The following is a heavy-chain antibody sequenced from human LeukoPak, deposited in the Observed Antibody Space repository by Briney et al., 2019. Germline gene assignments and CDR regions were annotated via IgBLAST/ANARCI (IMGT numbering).Heavy chain of an antibody. D-gene: IGHD3-22*01. CDR3: ARDFTYYYDSSGPRNAFDI. Sequence: ASVKVSCKASGYTFTSYYMHWVRQAPGQGLEWMGIINPSGGSTSYAQKFQGRVTMTRDTSTSTVYMELSSLRSEDTAVYYCARDFTYYYDSSGPRNAFDIWGQGTMVTVSS. CDR2: INPSGGST. J-gene: IGHJ3*02. V-gene: IGHV1-46*01. CDR1: GYTFTSYY.